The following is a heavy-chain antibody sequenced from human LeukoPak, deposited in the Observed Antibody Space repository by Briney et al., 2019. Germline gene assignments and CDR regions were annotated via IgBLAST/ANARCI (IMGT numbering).Heavy chain of an antibody. V-gene: IGHV1-46*01. CDR3: ARGAGSWYIIDN. CDR2: INSSGGSP. D-gene: IGHD6-13*01. Sequence: ASVKVSCKASGYTFTSHYMHWVRQAPGQGLEWMGIINSSGGSPTYAQKFQGRVTMTRDMSTSTVYMQLSSLRSEDTAVYYCARGAGSWYIIDNWGQGTLVTVSS. J-gene: IGHJ4*02. CDR1: GYTFTSHY.